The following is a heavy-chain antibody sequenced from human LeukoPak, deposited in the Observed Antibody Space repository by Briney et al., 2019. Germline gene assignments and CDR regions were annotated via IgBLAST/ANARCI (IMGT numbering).Heavy chain of an antibody. Sequence: SVKVSCKASGGTFSSYAISWVRQAPGQGLEWMGRIIPIFGTANYAQKFQGRVTITTDESTSTAYMELSSLRSEDTAVYYCASRLERYCSGGSCYPEDYWGQGTLVTVSS. CDR1: GGTFSSYA. J-gene: IGHJ4*02. CDR3: ASRLERYCSGGSCYPEDY. D-gene: IGHD2-15*01. V-gene: IGHV1-69*05. CDR2: IIPIFGTA.